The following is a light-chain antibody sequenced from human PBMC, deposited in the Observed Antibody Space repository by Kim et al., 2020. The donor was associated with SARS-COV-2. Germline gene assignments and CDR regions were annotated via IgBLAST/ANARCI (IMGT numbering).Light chain of an antibody. V-gene: IGLV2-14*04. CDR3: SSYTSRTTLV. J-gene: IGLJ1*01. CDR1: SSDGGGFNY. CDR2: DVS. Sequence: GQSITISCTGASSDGGGFNYVSWYQQHPGKAPKLMIYDVSKRPSGVSNRFSGSKSGNTASLTISGLQAEDEADYYCSSYTSRTTLVFGTGTKVTVL.